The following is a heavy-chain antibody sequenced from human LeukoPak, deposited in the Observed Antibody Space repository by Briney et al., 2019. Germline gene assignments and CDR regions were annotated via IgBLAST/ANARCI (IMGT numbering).Heavy chain of an antibody. V-gene: IGHV3-11*01. D-gene: IGHD3-22*01. CDR1: GFTFSDYY. CDR2: ISSSGSTI. CDR3: ARVIPPYYYDSSPIDY. J-gene: IGHJ4*02. Sequence: GGSLRLSCAASGFTFSDYYMSWIRQAPGKGLEWVSYISSSGSTIYYADSVKGRFTISRDNAKNSLYLQMNSLRAEDTAVYYCARVIPPYYYDSSPIDYWGQGTLVTVSS.